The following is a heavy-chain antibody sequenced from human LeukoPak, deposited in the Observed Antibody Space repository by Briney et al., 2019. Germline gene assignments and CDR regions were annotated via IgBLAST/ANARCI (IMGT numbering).Heavy chain of an antibody. D-gene: IGHD6-19*01. CDR3: ARDSSGFDY. V-gene: IGHV3-30-3*01. Sequence: QPGGSLRLSCAASGFTFSTYAMHWVRQAPGKGLEWVAVISYDGNNKYYADSVKGRLTITRDNSKNTLYLQMNSLRDEDTAVYYCARDSSGFDYWGQGTLVTVSS. J-gene: IGHJ4*02. CDR1: GFTFSTYA. CDR2: ISYDGNNK.